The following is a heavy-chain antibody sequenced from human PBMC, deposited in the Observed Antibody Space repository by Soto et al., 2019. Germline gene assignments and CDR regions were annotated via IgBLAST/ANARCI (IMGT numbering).Heavy chain of an antibody. J-gene: IGHJ6*02. D-gene: IGHD5-18*01. CDR3: ARVTEEGEWIHPYGMDV. V-gene: IGHV3-7*01. CDR1: GFTFSSYW. CDR2: IKQDGSEK. Sequence: HPGGSLRLSCAASGFTFSSYWMSWVRQAPGKGLEWVANIKQDGSEKYYVDSVKGRFTISRDNAKNSLYLQMNSLRAEDTAVYYCARVTEEGEWIHPYGMDVWGQGTTVTVSS.